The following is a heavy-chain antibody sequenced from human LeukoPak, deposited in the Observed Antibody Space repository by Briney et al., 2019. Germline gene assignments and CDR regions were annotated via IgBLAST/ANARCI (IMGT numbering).Heavy chain of an antibody. CDR2: ISAYNGNT. D-gene: IGHD6-6*01. Sequence: ASVKVSCKASGYTFTSYYMHWVRQAPGQGLEWMGWISAYNGNTNYAQKLQGRVTMTTDTSTSTAYMELRSLRSDDTAVYYCARFHSSSSRFRARPGIDYWGQGTLVTVSS. CDR1: GYTFTSYY. J-gene: IGHJ4*02. CDR3: ARFHSSSSRFRARPGIDY. V-gene: IGHV1-18*04.